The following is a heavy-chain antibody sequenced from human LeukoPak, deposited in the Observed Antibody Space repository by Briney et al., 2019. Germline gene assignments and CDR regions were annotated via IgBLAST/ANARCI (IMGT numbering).Heavy chain of an antibody. Sequence: GGSLRLSCAASGFTFSSYSMNWVRQAPGKGLEWVSSISSSSYIYYADSVKGRFTISRDNAKNSLYLQMNSLRAEDTAVYYCARDSTTVVTSFDYWGQGTLVTVSS. D-gene: IGHD4-23*01. CDR2: ISSSSYI. CDR1: GFTFSSYS. V-gene: IGHV3-21*01. CDR3: ARDSTTVVTSFDY. J-gene: IGHJ4*02.